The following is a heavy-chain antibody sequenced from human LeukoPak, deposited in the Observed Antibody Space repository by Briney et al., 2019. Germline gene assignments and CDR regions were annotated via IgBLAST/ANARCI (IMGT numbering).Heavy chain of an antibody. D-gene: IGHD2-15*01. V-gene: IGHV1-18*01. J-gene: IGHJ6*01. CDR3: ARDWVSCSGGSCYSYYYYYGMDV. CDR2: ISAYNGNT. Sequence: GAAVKVSFTSSGYTFTSYGISWVRQAPGQGLEWMGCISAYNGNTNYAQKLQGRVTMTTDTSTSKANMELRSLRSDDTAVYYCARDWVSCSGGSCYSYYYYYGMDVWGQGTTVSVSS. CDR1: GYTFTSYG.